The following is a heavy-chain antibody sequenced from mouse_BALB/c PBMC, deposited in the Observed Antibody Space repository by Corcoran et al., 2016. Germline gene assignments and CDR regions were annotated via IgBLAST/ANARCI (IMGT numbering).Heavy chain of an antibody. CDR1: GFNIKDTY. Sequence: EVQLQQSGAELVKPGASVKLSCTASGFNIKDTYMHWVKQRPEQGLEWIGRIDPANGNTKYDPKFQGKATITADTSSNTAYLQLSSLTSEDTAVYYCARGRGQLGLFAYGGQGTLVTVSA. D-gene: IGHD3-2*01. CDR2: IDPANGNT. J-gene: IGHJ3*01. V-gene: IGHV14-3*02. CDR3: ARGRGQLGLFAY.